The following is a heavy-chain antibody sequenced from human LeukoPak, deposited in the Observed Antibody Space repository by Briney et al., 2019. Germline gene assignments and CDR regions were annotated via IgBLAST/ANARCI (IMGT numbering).Heavy chain of an antibody. Sequence: SVKVSCKASGGTFSSYAISWVRQAPGQGLEWMGGIIPIFGTANYAQKFQGRVTITADESTSAAYMELSSLRSEDTAVYYCAREKQLVLGAFDIWGQGTMVTVSS. CDR3: AREKQLVLGAFDI. J-gene: IGHJ3*02. CDR2: IIPIFGTA. V-gene: IGHV1-69*13. CDR1: GGTFSSYA. D-gene: IGHD6-13*01.